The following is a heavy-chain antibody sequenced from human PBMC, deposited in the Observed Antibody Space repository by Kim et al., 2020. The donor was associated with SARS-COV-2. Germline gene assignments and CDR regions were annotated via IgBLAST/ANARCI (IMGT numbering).Heavy chain of an antibody. D-gene: IGHD2-2*01. Sequence: GGSLRLSCTASGFTFSSYWMSWVRQAPGKGLEWVANLNQDGSEKYYVDSVKGRFSISRDNAKNSIYLQMNSLRDDDTAVYYCARGCSSSTCYGWFDPWGQGTLVTVSS. J-gene: IGHJ5*02. CDR1: GFTFSSYW. V-gene: IGHV3-7*04. CDR2: LNQDGSEK. CDR3: ARGCSSSTCYGWFDP.